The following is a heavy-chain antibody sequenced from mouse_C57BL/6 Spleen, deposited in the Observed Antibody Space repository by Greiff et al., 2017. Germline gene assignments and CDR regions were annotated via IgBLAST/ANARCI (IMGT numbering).Heavy chain of an antibody. D-gene: IGHD1-1*01. CDR1: GYTFTSYW. V-gene: IGHV1-61*01. CDR3: ARERDYYGSSYDFDY. Sequence: QVQLQQPGAELVRPGSSVKLSCKASGYTFTSYWMDWVKQRPGQGLEWIGNIYPSDSETHYNQKFKDKATLTVDKSSSTAYMKLSSLTSEDSAVYYCARERDYYGSSYDFDYWSQGTTLTVSS. J-gene: IGHJ2*01. CDR2: IYPSDSET.